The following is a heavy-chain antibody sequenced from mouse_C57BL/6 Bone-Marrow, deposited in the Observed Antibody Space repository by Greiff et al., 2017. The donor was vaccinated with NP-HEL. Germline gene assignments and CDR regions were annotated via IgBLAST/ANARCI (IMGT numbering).Heavy chain of an antibody. J-gene: IGHJ3*01. CDR2: IYPGSGST. CDR1: GYTFTSYW. Sequence: QVQLKQPGAELVKPGASVKMSCKASGYTFTSYWITWVKQRPGQGLEWIGDIYPGSGSTNYYEKFKSKATLTVDTSSSKAYMQISSLTSEDSAVYYWARDGSPSFAHWGQETLVTVSA. V-gene: IGHV1-55*01. CDR3: ARDGSPSFAH. D-gene: IGHD1-1*01.